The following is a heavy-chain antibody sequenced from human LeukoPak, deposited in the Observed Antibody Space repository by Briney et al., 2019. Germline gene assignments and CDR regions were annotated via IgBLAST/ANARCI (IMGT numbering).Heavy chain of an antibody. D-gene: IGHD1-26*01. Sequence: GGSLRLSCAASGLTFSNYWMHWVRQAPGKGLVWVSRIKSDGSSTSYADSVKGRFTISRDNAKDTLYLQMNSLKTEDTAVYYCTTDGVGVEGATYDNWGQGTLVSVSS. J-gene: IGHJ4*02. V-gene: IGHV3-74*01. CDR3: TTDGVGVEGATYDN. CDR2: IKSDGSST. CDR1: GLTFSNYW.